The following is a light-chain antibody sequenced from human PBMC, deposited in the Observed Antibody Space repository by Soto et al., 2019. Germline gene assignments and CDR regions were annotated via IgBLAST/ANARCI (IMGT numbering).Light chain of an antibody. CDR2: GAS. V-gene: IGKV3-20*01. CDR3: QQFSSYPLT. CDR1: QSVSSY. J-gene: IGKJ4*01. Sequence: EIVFTQSPATPSLSPGERATLSCRASQSVSSYLAWYQQKPGQAPRLLIYGASSRATGIPDRFSGRGSGTDFTLTISRLEPEDFAVYYCQQFSSYPLTFGGGTKVDIK.